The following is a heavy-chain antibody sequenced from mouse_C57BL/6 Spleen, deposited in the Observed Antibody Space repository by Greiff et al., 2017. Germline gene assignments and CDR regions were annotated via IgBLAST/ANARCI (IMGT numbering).Heavy chain of an antibody. CDR1: GYTFTDYY. V-gene: IGHV1-22*01. J-gene: IGHJ4*01. Sequence: VQLQQSGPELVKPGASVKMSCKASGYTFTDYYMHWVKQSHGQSLEWIGYINPNNGGTSYNQKFKGKATLTVNTSSSTAYMELRSLTSEDSAVYYCAIWLLRDAMDYWGQGTSVTVSS. CDR2: INPNNGGT. D-gene: IGHD2-3*01. CDR3: AIWLLRDAMDY.